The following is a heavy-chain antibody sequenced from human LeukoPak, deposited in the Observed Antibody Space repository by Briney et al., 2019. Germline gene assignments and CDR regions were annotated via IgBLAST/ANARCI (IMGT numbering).Heavy chain of an antibody. CDR2: IYYSGST. V-gene: IGHV4-59*01. CDR3: ARGPKDPNSSPEAHFDY. CDR1: GGSLSSYY. Sequence: SETLSLTCTVSGGSLSSYYWSWIRQPPGKGLEWIGYIYYSGSTNYNPSLKSRVTISVDTSKNQFSLKLSSVTAADTAVYYCARGPKDPNSSPEAHFDYWGQGTLVTVSS. D-gene: IGHD6-13*01. J-gene: IGHJ4*02.